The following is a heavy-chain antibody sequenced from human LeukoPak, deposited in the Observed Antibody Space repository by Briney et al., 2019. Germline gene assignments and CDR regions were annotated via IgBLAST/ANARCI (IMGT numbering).Heavy chain of an antibody. CDR2: IISIFGIA. Sequence: SVKVFCKASGGTFSSYAIRWVRQAPGQGLEWVGRIISIFGIAHYAEKFQGRVTITGDKSTSTAYMELSNLRSEDTAVYYCARDRMYYYDISGYYQTPDYWGQGTLVTVSS. D-gene: IGHD3-22*01. J-gene: IGHJ4*02. CDR3: ARDRMYYYDISGYYQTPDY. V-gene: IGHV1-69*04. CDR1: GGTFSSYA.